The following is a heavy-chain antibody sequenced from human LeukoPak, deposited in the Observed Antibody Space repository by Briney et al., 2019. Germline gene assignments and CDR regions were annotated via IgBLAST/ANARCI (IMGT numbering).Heavy chain of an antibody. CDR1: GFTFDDYG. CDR2: ISGSGGST. CDR3: AKRGAEVGATVAPGDY. V-gene: IGHV3-23*01. Sequence: GSLRLSCAASGFTFDDYGMSWVRQVPGKGLEWVSAISGSGGSTYYADSVKGRFTFSRDDSRNTLYLQMNSLRPEDTAVYYCAKRGAEVGATVAPGDYWGQGTLVTVSS. D-gene: IGHD1-26*01. J-gene: IGHJ4*02.